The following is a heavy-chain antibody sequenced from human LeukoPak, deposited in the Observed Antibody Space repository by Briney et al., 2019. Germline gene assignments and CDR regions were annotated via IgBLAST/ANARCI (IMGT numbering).Heavy chain of an antibody. J-gene: IGHJ3*02. Sequence: GASVKVSCKASGYTFISYDINWVRQATGQGLEWMGWMNPNSGNTGYAQKFQGRVTMTRNTSIRTAYMELSSLRSDDTAVYYCARDSAPYYYDSSGMAFDIWGQGTMVTVSS. CDR1: GYTFISYD. D-gene: IGHD3-22*01. CDR2: MNPNSGNT. CDR3: ARDSAPYYYDSSGMAFDI. V-gene: IGHV1-8*01.